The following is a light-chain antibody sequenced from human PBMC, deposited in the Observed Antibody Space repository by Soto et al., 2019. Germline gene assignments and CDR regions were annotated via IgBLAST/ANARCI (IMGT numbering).Light chain of an antibody. J-gene: IGKJ2*01. CDR1: QSITSY. CDR2: PAS. Sequence: DIQMTQSPSSLSASVGDRVTITCRASQSITSYLNWYQQKPGKAPKLLIYPASSLQSGVPSRFSGSGSGTDFTLTISSLQPEDFATHYCQQSYSTPYTFGQGTKLEIK. CDR3: QQSYSTPYT. V-gene: IGKV1-39*01.